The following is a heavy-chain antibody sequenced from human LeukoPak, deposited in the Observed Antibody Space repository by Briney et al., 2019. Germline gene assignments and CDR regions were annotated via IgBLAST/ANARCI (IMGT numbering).Heavy chain of an antibody. Sequence: GGSLRLSCAASGFTFSDYYMSWIRQAPGKGLEWVSYISSSGSTIYYADSVKGRSTISRDNAKNSLYLQMNSLRAEDTAVYYCASTVDTAMVNDYYYYGMDVWGQGTTVTVSS. V-gene: IGHV3-11*01. J-gene: IGHJ6*02. D-gene: IGHD5-18*01. CDR3: ASTVDTAMVNDYYYYGMDV. CDR1: GFTFSDYY. CDR2: ISSSGSTI.